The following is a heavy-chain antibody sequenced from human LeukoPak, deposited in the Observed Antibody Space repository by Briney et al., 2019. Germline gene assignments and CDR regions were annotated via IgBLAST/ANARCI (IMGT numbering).Heavy chain of an antibody. CDR1: GFTFSSYA. J-gene: IGHJ4*02. CDR2: ISYDGSNK. Sequence: HPGGSLRLSCAASGFTFSSYAMHWVRQAPGKGLEWVAVISYDGSNKYYADSVKGRFTTSRDNSKNTMNLQMNSLRDEDTAVYFCAQGYYYEISGYFNSWGQGTLVTVSS. D-gene: IGHD3-22*01. CDR3: AQGYYYEISGYFNS. V-gene: IGHV3-30*04.